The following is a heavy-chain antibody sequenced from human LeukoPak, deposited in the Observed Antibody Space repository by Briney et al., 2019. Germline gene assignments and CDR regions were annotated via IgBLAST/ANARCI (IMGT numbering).Heavy chain of an antibody. J-gene: IGHJ4*02. D-gene: IGHD3-10*01. CDR1: GFTFSSYE. Sequence: GGSLRLSCAASGFTFSSYEMNWVRQAPGKGLEWVSYISSSGSTIYYADSVQGRFTISRDNSKNTLYLQMNSLRPEDTAIYYFAKLFESGTYNNFFHCWGQGTLVTVFS. CDR2: ISSSGSTI. CDR3: AKLFESGTYNNFFHC. V-gene: IGHV3-48*03.